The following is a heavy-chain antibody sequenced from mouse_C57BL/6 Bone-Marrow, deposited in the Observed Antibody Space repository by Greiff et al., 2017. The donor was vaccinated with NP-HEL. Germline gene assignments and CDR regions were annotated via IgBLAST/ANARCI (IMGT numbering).Heavy chain of an antibody. V-gene: IGHV1-53*01. CDR2: INPSNGGT. J-gene: IGHJ2*01. CDR3: ARRPYYYGRRDYFDY. D-gene: IGHD1-1*01. CDR1: GYTFTSYW. Sequence: QVHVKQPGTELVKPGASVKLSCKASGYTFTSYWMHWVKQRPGQGLEWIGNINPSNGGTNYNEKFKSKATLTVDKSSSTAYMQLSSLTSEDSAVYYCARRPYYYGRRDYFDYWGQGTTLTVSS.